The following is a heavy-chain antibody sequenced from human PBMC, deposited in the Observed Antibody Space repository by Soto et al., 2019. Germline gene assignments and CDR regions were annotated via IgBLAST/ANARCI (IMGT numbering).Heavy chain of an antibody. CDR2: ISWDGEK. V-gene: IGHV2-5*02. Sequence: QITLKESGPTLLKPTQTLTLTCPFSGFSLNTRGVGVGWIRQPPGKALEWLALISWDGEKRYSPSLKSRLTITKDSSETQVVLTMTNMDPVDTATYYCAHRRGDLLTVHYYFDYWGQGTRVTVSS. CDR3: AHRRGDLLTVHYYFDY. D-gene: IGHD3-9*01. J-gene: IGHJ4*02. CDR1: GFSLNTRGVG.